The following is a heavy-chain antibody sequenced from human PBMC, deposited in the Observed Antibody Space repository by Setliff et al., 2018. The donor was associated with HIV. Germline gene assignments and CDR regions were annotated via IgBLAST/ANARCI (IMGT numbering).Heavy chain of an antibody. CDR3: TRGDSSGYFEY. D-gene: IGHD3-22*01. Sequence: GASVKVSCKSSGGIFSGYAFSWVRHVPGQGLEWMGGIIPIFRTPKYAQKFQGRVTITADESTSTAYMELSSLNSEDTAVYYFTRGDSSGYFEYWGHGTLVTVSS. J-gene: IGHJ4*01. CDR2: IIPIFRTP. V-gene: IGHV1-69*13. CDR1: GGIFSGYA.